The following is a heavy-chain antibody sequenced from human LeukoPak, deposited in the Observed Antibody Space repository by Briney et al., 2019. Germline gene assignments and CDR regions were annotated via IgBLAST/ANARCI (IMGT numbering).Heavy chain of an antibody. D-gene: IGHD3-10*02. CDR2: ISGSGGST. CDR1: GFTFSSYA. J-gene: IGHJ6*04. Sequence: WGSLRLSCAASGFTFSSYAISWVRQVPGKGLEWVSAISGSGGSTYYADSVKGRFTISRDNAKNSLYLQMNSLRAEDTAVYYCAELGITIIGGVWGKGTTVTISS. V-gene: IGHV3-23*01. CDR3: AELGITIIGGV.